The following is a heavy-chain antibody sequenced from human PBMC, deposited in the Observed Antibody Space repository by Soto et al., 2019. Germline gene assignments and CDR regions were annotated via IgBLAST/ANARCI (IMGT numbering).Heavy chain of an antibody. Sequence: EVQLLESGGGLVQPGGSLRLSCAASGFTFSSYAMSWVRQAPGKGLEWVSAISGSGGSTYYADSVKGRFTISRDNSKNPVYRQMNSLRAGDPAVYYCANPPLGYCGGGSSSRAPPLYYFDYWGRGPLVTASS. CDR3: ANPPLGYCGGGSSSRAPPLYYFDY. CDR2: ISGSGGST. J-gene: IGHJ4*02. V-gene: IGHV3-23*01. CDR1: GFTFSSYA. D-gene: IGHD2-15*01.